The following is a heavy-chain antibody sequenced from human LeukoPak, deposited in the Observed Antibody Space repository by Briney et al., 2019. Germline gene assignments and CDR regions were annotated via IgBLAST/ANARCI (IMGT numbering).Heavy chain of an antibody. CDR3: ARVGSGSYWGAFDI. CDR2: IKQDGSEK. V-gene: IGHV3-7*01. CDR1: GFTFSNYW. Sequence: GGSLRLSCAASGFTFSNYWMTWVRQAPGKGLEWVANIKQDGSEKYYVDSVKGRFTISRDNAKNSVYLQMNSLRAEDTAVYYCARVGSGSYWGAFDIWGQGTMVTVSS. J-gene: IGHJ3*02. D-gene: IGHD3-10*01.